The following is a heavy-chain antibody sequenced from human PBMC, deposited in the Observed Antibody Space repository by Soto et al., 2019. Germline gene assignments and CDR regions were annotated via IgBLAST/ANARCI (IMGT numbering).Heavy chain of an antibody. V-gene: IGHV3-48*02. CDR1: GFTFSTHA. Sequence: EVQLVESGGGLVQPGGSLRLSCAVSGFTFSTHAMNWVRQAPGKGLEWVAYIHGTRSIIYYADSVKGRFTISRDNAKNSLFRQMDSLRDEDTAVYDCARDARNADYDYWGQRTLVTVSS. CDR3: ARDARNADYDY. CDR2: IHGTRSII. J-gene: IGHJ4*02. D-gene: IGHD3-16*01.